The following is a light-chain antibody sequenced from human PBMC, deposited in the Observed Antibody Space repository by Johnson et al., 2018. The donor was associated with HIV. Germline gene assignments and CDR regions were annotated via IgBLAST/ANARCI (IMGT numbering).Light chain of an antibody. Sequence: QSVLTQPPSVSAAQGQKVTISCSGSSSNIGNNYVSWYQQFPGAAPKLLIYEDNKRPSGIPDRFSGSKSGTSATLGITGLQTGDEADYYCGTWDSSLSAYVFGTGTKVTVL. CDR3: GTWDSSLSAYV. V-gene: IGLV1-51*02. CDR1: SSNIGNNY. J-gene: IGLJ1*01. CDR2: EDN.